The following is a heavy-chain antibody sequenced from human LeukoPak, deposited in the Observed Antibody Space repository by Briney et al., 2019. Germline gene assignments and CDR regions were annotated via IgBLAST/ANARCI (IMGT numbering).Heavy chain of an antibody. CDR1: GYTFTSCD. D-gene: IGHD6-19*01. J-gene: IGHJ5*02. CDR2: MNPNSGNT. V-gene: IGHV1-8*01. Sequence: ASVKVSCKASGYTFTSCDINWVRQATGQGLEWMGWMNPNSGNTGYAQKFQGRVTMTRNTSISTAYMELSSLRSEDTAVYYCARAGIAVAGRWFDPWGQGTLVTVSS. CDR3: ARAGIAVAGRWFDP.